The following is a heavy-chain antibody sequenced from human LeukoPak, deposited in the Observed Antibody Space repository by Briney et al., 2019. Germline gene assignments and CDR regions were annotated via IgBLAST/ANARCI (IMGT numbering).Heavy chain of an antibody. Sequence: SQTLSLTCAVSGGSISSGGYSWSWIRQPPGKGLEWIGYIYHSGSTYYNPSLKSRVTISVDKSKNQFSLKLSSVTAADTAVYYCARVPGSWSLDYWGQGTLVTVSS. J-gene: IGHJ4*02. CDR3: ARVPGSWSLDY. D-gene: IGHD2-15*01. V-gene: IGHV4-30-2*01. CDR2: IYHSGST. CDR1: GGSISSGGYS.